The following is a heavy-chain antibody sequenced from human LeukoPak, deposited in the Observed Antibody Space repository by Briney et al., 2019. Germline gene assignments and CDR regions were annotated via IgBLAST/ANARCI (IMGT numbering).Heavy chain of an antibody. D-gene: IGHD6-13*01. Sequence: SETLSLTCTVSGGSISSYYWSWIRQPPGKGLEWIGYIYYSGSTNYNPSLKSRVTTSVDTSKNQFTLKLSSVTAADTAVYYCARDALSIAAAGTRPYYYYYGMDVWGQGTTVTVSS. V-gene: IGHV4-59*12. CDR2: IYYSGST. CDR1: GGSISSYY. J-gene: IGHJ6*02. CDR3: ARDALSIAAAGTRPYYYYYGMDV.